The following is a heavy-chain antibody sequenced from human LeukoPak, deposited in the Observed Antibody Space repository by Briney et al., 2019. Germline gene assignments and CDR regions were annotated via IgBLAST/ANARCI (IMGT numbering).Heavy chain of an antibody. CDR3: ARGHGIVVVPAASNWFDP. CDR1: GGSFSGYY. V-gene: IGHV4-34*01. D-gene: IGHD2-2*01. J-gene: IGHJ5*02. CDR2: INHSGST. Sequence: PSETPSLTCAVYGGSFSGYYWSWIRQPPGKGLEWIGEINHSGSTNYNPSLKSRVTISVDTSKNQFSLKLSSVTAADTAVYYCARGHGIVVVPAASNWFDPWGQGTLVTVSS.